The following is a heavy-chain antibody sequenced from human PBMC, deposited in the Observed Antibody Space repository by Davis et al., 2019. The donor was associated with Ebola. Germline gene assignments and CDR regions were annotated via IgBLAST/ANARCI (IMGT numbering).Heavy chain of an antibody. Sequence: MPGWSLTLSCTVSAGSITNPYWSWIRQSPGKGMEWHGYAYSGGGTAYNPSPKSRALIPVDTPKNHFSLSLSSVTAADTAIYYCARSVFYDSTGYFVHWYYNLWGRGTLVTVSS. J-gene: IGHJ2*01. CDR1: AGSITNPY. V-gene: IGHV4-59*11. CDR2: AYSGGGT. D-gene: IGHD3-22*01. CDR3: ARSVFYDSTGYFVHWYYNL.